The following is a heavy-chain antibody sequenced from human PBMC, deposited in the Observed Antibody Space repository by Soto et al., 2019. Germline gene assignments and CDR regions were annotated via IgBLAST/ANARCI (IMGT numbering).Heavy chain of an antibody. CDR1: GFTVSSNY. V-gene: IGHV3-66*01. J-gene: IGHJ4*02. Sequence: EVQLVESGGGLVQPGGSLRLSCAASGFTVSSNYMSWVRQAPGKGLEWVSAIYSGGSTYYGDPVKGRFSISRDNSKNTLYLQMNSLRAEDTAVYYCARCDGSTSYCFYFDNWGQGTLVTVSS. CDR2: IYSGGST. D-gene: IGHD3-10*01. CDR3: ARCDGSTSYCFYFDN.